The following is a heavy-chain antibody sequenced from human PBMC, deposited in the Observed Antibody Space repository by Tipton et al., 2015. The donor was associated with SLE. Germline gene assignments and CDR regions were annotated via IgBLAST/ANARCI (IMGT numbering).Heavy chain of an antibody. Sequence: GSLRLSCATSGFTFWSHDMGWVRQAPGKGLEWVSVTSESGAGIHYINSVRGRFTISRDNSKNTLYLQMNRLRVEDTAVYYCAGGTGAYFDHWGQGTLVTVSS. CDR3: AGGTGAYFDH. D-gene: IGHD3-16*01. CDR1: GFTFWSHD. J-gene: IGHJ4*02. CDR2: TSESGAGI. V-gene: IGHV3-23*01.